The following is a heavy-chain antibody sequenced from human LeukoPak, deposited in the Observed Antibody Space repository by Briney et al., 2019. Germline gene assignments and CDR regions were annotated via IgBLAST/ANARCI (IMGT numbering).Heavy chain of an antibody. CDR1: GFTFSSYE. V-gene: IGHV3-48*03. CDR3: ASDSSPDF. J-gene: IGHJ4*02. Sequence: GGSLRLSCSASGFTFSSYEMNWVRQAPGKGLEWVSSISSRAGTIYYADSVKGRFTISRDNAKNSLYLQMNSLRAGDTAVYYCASDSSPDFWGQGTLVTVSS. CDR2: ISSRAGTI. D-gene: IGHD2-2*01.